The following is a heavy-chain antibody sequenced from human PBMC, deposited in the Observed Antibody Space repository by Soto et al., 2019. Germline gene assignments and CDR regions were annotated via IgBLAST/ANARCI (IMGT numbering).Heavy chain of an antibody. CDR2: FDPEDGET. Sequence: SVKVSCKVAGYTLTELSMHWVRQAPGKGLEWMGGFDPEDGETIYAQKFQGRVTMTEDTSTDTAYMELSSLRSEDTAVYYCATVNRYNWKPFDYWGQGTLVTVS. CDR3: ATVNRYNWKPFDY. CDR1: GYTLTELS. D-gene: IGHD1-20*01. V-gene: IGHV1-24*01. J-gene: IGHJ4*02.